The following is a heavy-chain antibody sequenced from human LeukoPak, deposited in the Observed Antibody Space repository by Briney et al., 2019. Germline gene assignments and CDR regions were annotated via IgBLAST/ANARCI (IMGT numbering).Heavy chain of an antibody. J-gene: IGHJ4*02. CDR3: ASLTWIQLWNHY. V-gene: IGHV4-39*01. Sequence: SETLSLTCTVSGGSISSSNYYWGWIRQPPGKGLECIGSIYYSGSTYYNPSLKSRVSISVDTSKNQFSLKLSSVTAADTAVYYCASLTWIQLWNHYWGQGTLVTVSS. CDR2: IYYSGST. D-gene: IGHD5-18*01. CDR1: GGSISSSNYY.